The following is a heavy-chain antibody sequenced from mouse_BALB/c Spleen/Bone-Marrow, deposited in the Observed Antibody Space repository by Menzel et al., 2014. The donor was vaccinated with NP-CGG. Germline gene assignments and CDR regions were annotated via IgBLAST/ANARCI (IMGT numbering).Heavy chain of an antibody. V-gene: IGHV5-6*01. J-gene: IGHJ2*01. CDR1: GFIFSSFG. Sequence: EVKLVESGGDLVKPGGSPKLSCAASGFIFSSFGMSWVRQSPDKRLEWVATITSGGSSTYYPDSLNGRFTISRDDAKNTLYLQMSSLKSEDTAMYYCARIPYYWGQGTTLTVSS. CDR2: ITSGGSST. CDR3: ARIPYY.